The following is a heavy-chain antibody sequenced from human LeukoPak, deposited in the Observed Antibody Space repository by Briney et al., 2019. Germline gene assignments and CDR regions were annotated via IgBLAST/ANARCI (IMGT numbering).Heavy chain of an antibody. V-gene: IGHV3-7*01. CDR2: IKKDGSEE. CDR1: GFTFSSYW. D-gene: IGHD1-26*01. Sequence: QAGGSLRLSCAASGFTFSSYWMSWVRQAPGKGLEWVANIKKDGSEENFVDSVKGRFTISRDNAKKSLYLQMNSLRAEDTAVYYCARGSSAGASLRHDYWGQGTLVTVSS. CDR3: ARGSSAGASLRHDY. J-gene: IGHJ4*02.